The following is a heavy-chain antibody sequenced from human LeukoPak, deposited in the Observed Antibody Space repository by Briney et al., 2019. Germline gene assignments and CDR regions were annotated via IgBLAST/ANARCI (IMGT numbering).Heavy chain of an antibody. CDR3: ARQDQIVGATTYDY. V-gene: IGHV1-46*01. D-gene: IGHD1-26*01. J-gene: IGHJ4*02. Sequence: ASVKVSCKASGYTFTSYYMHWVRQAPGQGLEWMGIINPSGGSTSYAQKFQGRVTITADKSTSTAYMELSSLRSEDTAVYYCARQDQIVGATTYDYWGQGTLVTVSS. CDR2: INPSGGST. CDR1: GYTFTSYY.